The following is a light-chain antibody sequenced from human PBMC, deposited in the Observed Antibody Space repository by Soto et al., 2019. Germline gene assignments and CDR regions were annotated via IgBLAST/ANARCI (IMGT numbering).Light chain of an antibody. J-gene: IGKJ5*01. CDR1: QDISNY. CDR2: DAS. V-gene: IGKV1-33*01. Sequence: DIQMTQSPSSLSASAGDRVTITWQSSQDISNYLNWYQQKPGKAPKLLIYDASNLETGVPSRFSGSGSGTDFTFTISSLQPEDFAIYYCQQSYSRPPTFGQGTRLEIK. CDR3: QQSYSRPPT.